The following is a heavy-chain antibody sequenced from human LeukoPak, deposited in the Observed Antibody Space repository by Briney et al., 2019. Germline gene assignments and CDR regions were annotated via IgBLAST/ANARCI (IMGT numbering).Heavy chain of an antibody. J-gene: IGHJ4*02. CDR1: GGSISSYY. CDR2: IYPSGST. CDR3: AREKVVVVATPYYFDY. Sequence: SETLSLTCTVSGGSISSYYWSWIRQPAGKGLEWIGRIYPSGSTNYNPSLKSRVTMSVDTSKNQFSLKLSSVTAADTAVYYCAREKVVVVATPYYFDYWGQGTLSPSPQ. V-gene: IGHV4-4*07. D-gene: IGHD2-15*01.